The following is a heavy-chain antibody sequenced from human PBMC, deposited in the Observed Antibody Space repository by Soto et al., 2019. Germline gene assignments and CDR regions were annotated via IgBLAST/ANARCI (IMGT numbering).Heavy chain of an antibody. J-gene: IGHJ4*02. D-gene: IGHD3-22*01. CDR2: ISAYNGNT. V-gene: IGHV1-18*01. Sequence: QVQLVQSGAEVKKPGASVKVSCKASGYTFTSYGISWVRQAPGQGLEWMGWISAYNGNTNYAQKLQGRVTMTTDTSTSTAYMELRSLRSDDTAVYHCARDPHYYDSSGYYYSGGFDYWGQGTLVTVSS. CDR3: ARDPHYYDSSGYYYSGGFDY. CDR1: GYTFTSYG.